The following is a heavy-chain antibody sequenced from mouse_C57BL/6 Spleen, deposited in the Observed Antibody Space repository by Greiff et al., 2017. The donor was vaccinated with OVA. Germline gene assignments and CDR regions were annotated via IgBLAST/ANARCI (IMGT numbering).Heavy chain of an antibody. D-gene: IGHD1-1*01. J-gene: IGHJ4*01. CDR1: GFSLTSYG. CDR3: ARHYYGSSYAMDY. CDR2: IWSDGST. V-gene: IGHV2-6-1*01. Sequence: QVQLKESGPGLVAPSQSLSITCTVSGFSLTSYGVHWVRQPPGKGLEWLVVIWSDGSTTYNSAHKSRLSISKDNSKSQVFLKMNSLQTDDTAMYYCARHYYGSSYAMDYWGQGTSVTVSS.